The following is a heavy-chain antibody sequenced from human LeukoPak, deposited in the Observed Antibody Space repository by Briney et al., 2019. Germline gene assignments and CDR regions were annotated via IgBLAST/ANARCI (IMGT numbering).Heavy chain of an antibody. Sequence: GGSLRLSCAASGFTFSSYWMHWVRQAPGKWLLWVSRINSDGTTTYYADSVKGRFTIPRDNAKNTLYLQVNSLRAEDTAVYYCARGNYYGMDVWGQGTTVTVSS. CDR1: GFTFSSYW. CDR3: ARGNYYGMDV. CDR2: INSDGTTT. J-gene: IGHJ6*02. V-gene: IGHV3-74*01.